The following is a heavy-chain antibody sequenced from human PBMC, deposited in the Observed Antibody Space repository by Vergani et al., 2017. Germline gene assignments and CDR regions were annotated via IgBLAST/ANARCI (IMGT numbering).Heavy chain of an antibody. J-gene: IGHJ4*02. CDR3: ARDQVFGSSAFDS. CDR1: GFTFSSYS. V-gene: IGHV3-21*01. D-gene: IGHD6-6*01. Sequence: EVQLVESGGGLVKPGGSLRLSCAASGFTFSSYSMNWVRQAPGKGLEWVSSISSSSSFIYYADSVKGRFTISRDNAKNSLYLQMNSLRAEDTAVDYCARDQVFGSSAFDSWGQGTLVTVSS. CDR2: ISSSSSFI.